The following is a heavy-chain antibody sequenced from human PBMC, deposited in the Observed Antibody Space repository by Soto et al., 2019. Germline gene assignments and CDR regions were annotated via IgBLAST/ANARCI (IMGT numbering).Heavy chain of an antibody. CDR2: INSDESST. J-gene: IGHJ4*02. D-gene: IGHD1-1*01. CDR1: GFTFSRYW. V-gene: IGHV3-74*01. CDR3: ASAPVDWNDRQPIDC. Sequence: GGSLRLSCAASGFTFSRYWMHWVRQAPGKGLVWVSSINSDESSTSYADSVKGRFTISRDNAKNTLYLQMNSLRVEDTAVFYCASAPVDWNDRQPIDCWGQGTLVTVSS.